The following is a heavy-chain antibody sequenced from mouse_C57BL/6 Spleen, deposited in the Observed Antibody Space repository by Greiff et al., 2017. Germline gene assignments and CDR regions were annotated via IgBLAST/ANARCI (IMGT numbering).Heavy chain of an antibody. Sequence: EVQRVESGGDLVKPGGSLKLSCAASGFTFSSYGMSWVRQTPDKRLEWVATISSGGSYTYYPDSVKGRFTISRDNAKNTLYLQMSSLKSEDTAMYYCARLSTMVTTGAMGYWGQGTSVTVSS. V-gene: IGHV5-6*01. D-gene: IGHD2-2*01. CDR3: ARLSTMVTTGAMGY. J-gene: IGHJ4*01. CDR1: GFTFSSYG. CDR2: ISSGGSYT.